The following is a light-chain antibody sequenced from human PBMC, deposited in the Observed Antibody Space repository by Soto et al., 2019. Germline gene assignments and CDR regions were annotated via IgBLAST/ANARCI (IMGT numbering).Light chain of an antibody. J-gene: IGKJ1*01. CDR1: QSFSSNF. CDR2: GAS. CDR3: QQYGTFPRT. V-gene: IGKV3-20*01. Sequence: EIVLTQSPGTLSLSPGERATLSCRASQSFSSNFLAWYQQRPGQAPRLLIYGASNRATGIPERFSGSGSGTDFTLTISRLEPEDFAVYYCQQYGTFPRTFGQGTKVDIK.